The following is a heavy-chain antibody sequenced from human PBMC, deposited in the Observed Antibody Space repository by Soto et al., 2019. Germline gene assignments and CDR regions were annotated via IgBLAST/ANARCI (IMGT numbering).Heavy chain of an antibody. CDR3: ARKSSRGGVKHGDAFDI. CDR2: IYHSGRT. V-gene: IGHV4-4*02. Sequence: QVQLQESGPGLVKPSGTLSLTCAVSGGSISSSNWWSWVRHPPGKGLEWIGEIYHSGRTNYNPPLKRRVTIPEDKPQNQFSLKLSSVTAAHTAVYYCARKSSRGGVKHGDAFDIWGQGTMVTVAS. CDR1: GGSISSSNW. J-gene: IGHJ3*02. D-gene: IGHD2-21*01.